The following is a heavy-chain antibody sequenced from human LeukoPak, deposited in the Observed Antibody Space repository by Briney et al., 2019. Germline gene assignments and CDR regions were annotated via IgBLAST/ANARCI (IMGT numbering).Heavy chain of an antibody. V-gene: IGHV4-39*01. CDR3: ARVAAARTRWFDP. D-gene: IGHD6-13*01. Sequence: SETLPLTCTVSGGSISSSTYHWGWIRQPPGKGLEWIGSIYYSGTTYYNPSLKSRVTISVDTSKNQFSLKLSSVIAADTAVYYCARVAAARTRWFDPWGQGTLVTVSS. CDR2: IYYSGTT. CDR1: GGSISSSTYH. J-gene: IGHJ5*02.